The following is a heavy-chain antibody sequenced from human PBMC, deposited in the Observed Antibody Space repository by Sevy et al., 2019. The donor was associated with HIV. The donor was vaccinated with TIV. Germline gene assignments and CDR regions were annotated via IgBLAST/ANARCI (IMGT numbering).Heavy chain of an antibody. D-gene: IGHD3-22*01. CDR3: AKDSRYSSCYLLPSRSSGYYYVY. Sequence: GGSLRLSCAASGFTFSSYAMSWVRQAPGKGLEWVSAISGSGGSTYYADSVKGRFTISRDNSKNTLYLQMNSLRAEDTAVYCCAKDSRYSSCYLLPSRSSGYYYVYWGQGTLVTVSS. J-gene: IGHJ4*02. CDR1: GFTFSSYA. CDR2: ISGSGGST. V-gene: IGHV3-23*01.